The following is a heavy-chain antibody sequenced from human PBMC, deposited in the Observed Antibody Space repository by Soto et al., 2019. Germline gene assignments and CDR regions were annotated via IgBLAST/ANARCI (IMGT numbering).Heavy chain of an antibody. Sequence: SETLSLTCTVSGGSFSSGNYYWSWIRQHPGKGLEWIGYIYYSGSTYYNPSLKSRVTISLDTSKNQFSLNLSSVTAADTAVYYCARERSSSGYLVDWGQGTRVTVSS. CDR2: IYYSGST. V-gene: IGHV4-31*03. CDR1: GGSFSSGNYY. CDR3: ARERSSSGYLVD. D-gene: IGHD3-22*01. J-gene: IGHJ4*02.